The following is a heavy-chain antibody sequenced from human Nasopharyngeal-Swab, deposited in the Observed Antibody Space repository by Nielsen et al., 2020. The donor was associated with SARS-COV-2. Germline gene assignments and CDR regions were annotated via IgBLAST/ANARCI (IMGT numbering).Heavy chain of an antibody. J-gene: IGHJ3*02. CDR2: INTNTGNP. CDR3: AREEDYDSSGYASDAFDI. V-gene: IGHV7-4-1*02. Sequence: WERQAPGQGLEGMGWINTNTGNPTYAQGFTGRFVFSLDTSVSTAYLQISSLKAEDTAVYYCAREEDYDSSGYASDAFDIWGQGTMVTVSS. D-gene: IGHD3-22*01.